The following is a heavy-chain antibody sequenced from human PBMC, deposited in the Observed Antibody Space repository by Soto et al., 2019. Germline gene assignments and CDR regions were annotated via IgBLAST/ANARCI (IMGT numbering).Heavy chain of an antibody. CDR1: GYTFTSYA. V-gene: IGHV1-3*01. CDR3: ARGYCSSTSCYESRYYYGMDV. Sequence: GASVKVSCKASGYTFTSYAMHWVRQAPGQRLEWMGWINAGNGNTKYSQKFQGRVTITRDTSASTAYMELSSLRSEDTAVYYCARGYCSSTSCYESRYYYGMDVWGQGTTVTVSS. D-gene: IGHD2-2*01. CDR2: INAGNGNT. J-gene: IGHJ6*02.